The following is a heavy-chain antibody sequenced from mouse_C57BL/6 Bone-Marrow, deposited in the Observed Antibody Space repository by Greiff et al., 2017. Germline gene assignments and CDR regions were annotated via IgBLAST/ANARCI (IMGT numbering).Heavy chain of an antibody. CDR3: ARYYDLDY. J-gene: IGHJ2*01. V-gene: IGHV1-54*01. CDR1: GYAFTNYL. CDR2: INPGSGGT. D-gene: IGHD2-4*01. Sequence: QVQLQQSGAELVRPGTSVKVSCKASGYAFTNYLIEWVKQRPGQGLEWIGVINPGSGGTNYNEKFKGKATLTADKSSSTAYMQLISLTSEDSAVYFCARYYDLDYWGQGTTLTVSS.